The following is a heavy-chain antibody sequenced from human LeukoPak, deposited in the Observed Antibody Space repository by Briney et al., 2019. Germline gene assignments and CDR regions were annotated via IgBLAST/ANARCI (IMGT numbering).Heavy chain of an antibody. CDR1: GFTFSDYY. J-gene: IGHJ4*01. CDR3: ARDSGSSSDY. Sequence: GGSLRLSCAASGFTFSDYYMSWIRQAPGKGLEWVSYISSSSSYTNYADSVKGRFTISRDNAKNSLYLQMNGLRAEDTAVYYCARDSGSSSDYWGQGTLVTVSS. D-gene: IGHD6-13*01. V-gene: IGHV3-11*05. CDR2: ISSSSSYT.